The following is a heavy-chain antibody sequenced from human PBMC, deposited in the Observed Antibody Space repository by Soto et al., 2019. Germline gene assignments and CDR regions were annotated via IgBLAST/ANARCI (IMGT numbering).Heavy chain of an antibody. CDR3: ARGKSIFYGMDV. CDR1: GFTFSDYY. Sequence: QVQLVESGGGLVKPGGSLRLSCAASGFTFSDYYISWIRQAPGKGLEWVSYISSSGTIIYHADSVKGRFTISRDNAKNSLFLQMNSLRAGDTAVYYCARGKSIFYGMDVWGQGTTVTVSS. V-gene: IGHV3-11*01. D-gene: IGHD2-15*01. CDR2: ISSSGTII. J-gene: IGHJ6*02.